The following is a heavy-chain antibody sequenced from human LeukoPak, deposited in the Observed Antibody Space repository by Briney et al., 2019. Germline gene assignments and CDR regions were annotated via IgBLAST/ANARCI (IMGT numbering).Heavy chain of an antibody. V-gene: IGHV3-74*01. CDR3: AKDTRRVGATMDY. CDR2: INSDGSTT. J-gene: IGHJ4*02. CDR1: GFTFTSYW. D-gene: IGHD1-26*01. Sequence: GGSLRLSCAASGFTFTSYWMHWVRQAPGKGLVWVSHINSDGSTTSYADSVKGRFTISRDNSKNTLYLQMNSLRAEDTAVYYCAKDTRRVGATMDYWGQGTLVTVSS.